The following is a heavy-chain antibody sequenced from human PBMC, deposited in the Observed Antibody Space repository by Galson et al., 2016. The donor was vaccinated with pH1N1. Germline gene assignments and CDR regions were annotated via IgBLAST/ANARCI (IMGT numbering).Heavy chain of an antibody. CDR3: SRVVTWELGYYFDY. V-gene: IGHV4-61*09. J-gene: IGHJ4*02. CDR1: GVSISSDSYY. Sequence: TLSLTCTVSGVSISSDSYYWSWIRQPAGKGLEWIGYIYTSGSTNYNPSLKSRVTISVDTSKNHFSLNLSSVTAADTAVYYCSRVVTWELGYYFDYWGQGTLVTVSS. CDR2: IYTSGST. D-gene: IGHD1-26*01.